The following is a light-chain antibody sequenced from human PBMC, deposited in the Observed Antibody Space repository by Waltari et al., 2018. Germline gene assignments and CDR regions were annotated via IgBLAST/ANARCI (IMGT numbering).Light chain of an antibody. CDR1: QRISSSY. V-gene: IGKV3-20*01. CDR2: GAS. Sequence: EIVLTQSPGTLSLSPGERATLSCRASQRISSSYLAWYQQKPGQAPRLPIYGASSRATGIPDRFSGSGSESDFTLTITRLEPEDFAVYHCQQYGRSWTFGQGTKVEIK. J-gene: IGKJ1*01. CDR3: QQYGRSWT.